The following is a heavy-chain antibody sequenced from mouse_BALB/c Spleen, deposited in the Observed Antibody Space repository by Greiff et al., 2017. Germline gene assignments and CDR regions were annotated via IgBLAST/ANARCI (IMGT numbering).Heavy chain of an antibody. CDR1: GYTFTDYA. D-gene: IGHD1-1*01. CDR2: ISTYYGDA. CDR3: ARWGTTVVGFDY. Sequence: VQLVESGAELVRPGVSVKISCKGSGYTFTDYAMHWVKQSHAKSLEWIGVISTYYGDASYNQKFKGKATMTVDKSSSTAYMELARLTSEDSAIYYCARWGTTVVGFDYWGQGTTLTVSS. J-gene: IGHJ2*01. V-gene: IGHV1S137*01.